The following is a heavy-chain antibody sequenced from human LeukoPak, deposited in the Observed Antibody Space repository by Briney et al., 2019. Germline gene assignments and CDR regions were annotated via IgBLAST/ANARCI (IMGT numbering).Heavy chain of an antibody. V-gene: IGHV4-61*05. CDR1: GGSITSSSYY. J-gene: IGHJ4*02. D-gene: IGHD6-13*01. Sequence: SETLSLTCTVSGGSITSSSYYWGWIRQPPGKGLEWIGYIYYSGSTNYNPSLKSRVTISVDTSKNQFSLRLSSVTAADTAVYYCARVTGYVMEDYFDYWGQGTLVTVSS. CDR2: IYYSGST. CDR3: ARVTGYVMEDYFDY.